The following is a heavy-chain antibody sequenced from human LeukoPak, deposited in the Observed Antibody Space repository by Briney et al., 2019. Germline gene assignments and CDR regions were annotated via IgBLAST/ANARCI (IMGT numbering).Heavy chain of an antibody. V-gene: IGHV3-74*01. Sequence: GGSLRLSCAASGFTFSSYWMHWVRQAPGKGLVWVSRINTDGSSTSYADSVKGRFTISRDNAKNTLYLQMNSLRAEDTAVYYCVREAYTSGWPNLDYWGQGTLVTVSS. CDR3: VREAYTSGWPNLDY. D-gene: IGHD6-19*01. J-gene: IGHJ4*02. CDR2: INTDGSST. CDR1: GFTFSSYW.